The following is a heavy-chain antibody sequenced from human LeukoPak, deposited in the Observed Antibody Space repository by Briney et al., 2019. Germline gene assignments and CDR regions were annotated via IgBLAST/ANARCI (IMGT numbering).Heavy chain of an antibody. CDR2: IWYDGSNT. CDR3: ARDGNSGYAHYLYYGMDV. D-gene: IGHD5-12*01. J-gene: IGHJ6*02. Sequence: GGSLRLSCAASGFTFSSYGMHWVRQAPGKGLEWVAVIWYDGSNTYYADSVKGRFTISRDNSKNTLYLQMNSLGAEDTALYYCARDGNSGYAHYLYYGMDVWGQGTTVTVSS. V-gene: IGHV3-30*19. CDR1: GFTFSSYG.